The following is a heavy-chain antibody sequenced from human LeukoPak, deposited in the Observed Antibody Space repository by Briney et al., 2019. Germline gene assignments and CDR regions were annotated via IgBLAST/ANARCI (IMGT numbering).Heavy chain of an antibody. CDR2: INHSGST. CDR1: GGSFSGYY. D-gene: IGHD2-15*01. J-gene: IGHJ4*02. Sequence: SETLSLTCAVYGGSFSGYYWSWIRQPPGKGLEWIGEINHSGSTNYNPSLKSRVTISVDTSKNQFSLKLSSVTAADTAVYYCARNHALKYCSGGSCYSDYWGQGTLVTVSS. V-gene: IGHV4-34*01. CDR3: ARNHALKYCSGGSCYSDY.